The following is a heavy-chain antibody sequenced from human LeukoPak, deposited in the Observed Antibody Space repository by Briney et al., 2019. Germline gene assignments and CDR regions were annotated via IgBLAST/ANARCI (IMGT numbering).Heavy chain of an antibody. Sequence: SETLSLTCTVSGGSISSSSYYWGWIRQPPGKGLEWIGSIYYSGSTYYNPSLKSRVTISVDTSKNQFSLKLSSVTAADTAVYYCARGVMITFGGVYAFDMWGQGTMVTVSS. CDR1: GGSISSSSYY. V-gene: IGHV4-39*07. D-gene: IGHD3-16*01. J-gene: IGHJ3*02. CDR3: ARGVMITFGGVYAFDM. CDR2: IYYSGST.